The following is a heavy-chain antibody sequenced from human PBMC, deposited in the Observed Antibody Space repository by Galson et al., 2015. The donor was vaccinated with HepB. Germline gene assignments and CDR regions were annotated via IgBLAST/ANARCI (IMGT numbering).Heavy chain of an antibody. Sequence: SLRLSCAASGFTFSDSAMHWVRQASGRGLEWLGRIRSKPYNYATAYAVLVKGRFTISRDDSKNTLYLQMNSLKTEDTAVYYCARPTGDPGDIWGQGTLVTVSS. D-gene: IGHD7-27*01. CDR3: ARPTGDPGDI. CDR1: GFTFSDSA. CDR2: IRSKPYNYAT. J-gene: IGHJ4*02. V-gene: IGHV3-73*01.